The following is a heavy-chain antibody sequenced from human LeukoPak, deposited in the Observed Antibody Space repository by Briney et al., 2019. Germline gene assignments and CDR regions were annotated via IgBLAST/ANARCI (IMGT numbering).Heavy chain of an antibody. Sequence: SGGSLRLSCAASGFTFSSYSMNWVRQAPGKGLVWVSRINSDGSSTSYADSVKGRFTISRDNAKNTLYLQMNSLRAEDTAVYYCARVQWELFDAFDIWGQGTMVTVSS. CDR1: GFTFSSYS. D-gene: IGHD1-26*01. CDR2: INSDGSST. J-gene: IGHJ3*02. CDR3: ARVQWELFDAFDI. V-gene: IGHV3-74*01.